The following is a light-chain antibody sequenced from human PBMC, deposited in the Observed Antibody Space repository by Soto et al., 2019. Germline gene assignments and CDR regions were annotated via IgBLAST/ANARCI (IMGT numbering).Light chain of an antibody. CDR3: QQYNSDSRT. V-gene: IGKV1-5*03. Sequence: DIQMTQSPSTLSASVGDRVPITCRASQSISAWLAWYQQKPGKAPKLLIYKASTLESGVPSRFSGSGSGTEFTLTISSLQTDDFATYFCQQYNSDSRTFGQGTKVEIK. J-gene: IGKJ1*01. CDR1: QSISAW. CDR2: KAS.